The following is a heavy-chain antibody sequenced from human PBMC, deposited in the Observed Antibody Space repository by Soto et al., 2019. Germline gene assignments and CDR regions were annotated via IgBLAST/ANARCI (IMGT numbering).Heavy chain of an antibody. Sequence: QVQLVESGGGVVQPGRSLRLSCAASGFTFSSYGMHWVRQAPGKGLEWVAVISYDGSNKYYADSVKDRFTISRDNSKNTLYLQMNSLRAEDTAVYYCAIVQAKLLLYYGMDVWGQGTTVTVSS. V-gene: IGHV3-30*03. J-gene: IGHJ6*02. CDR1: GFTFSSYG. CDR3: AIVQAKLLLYYGMDV. D-gene: IGHD1-26*01. CDR2: ISYDGSNK.